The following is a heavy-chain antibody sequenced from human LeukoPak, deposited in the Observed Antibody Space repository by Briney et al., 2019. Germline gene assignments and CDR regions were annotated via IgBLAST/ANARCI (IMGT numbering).Heavy chain of an antibody. V-gene: IGHV1-69*06. J-gene: IGHJ3*02. CDR3: ARGMIRGVIGGGAFDI. CDR1: GGTFSNYA. CDR2: IIPIFETS. D-gene: IGHD3-10*01. Sequence: ASVKVSCKASGGTFSNYAISWVRQAPGQGLEWMGGIIPIFETSNYAQKFQDRVTITADKSTSTAYMELSSLRSEDTAVYYCARGMIRGVIGGGAFDIWGQGTMVTVSS.